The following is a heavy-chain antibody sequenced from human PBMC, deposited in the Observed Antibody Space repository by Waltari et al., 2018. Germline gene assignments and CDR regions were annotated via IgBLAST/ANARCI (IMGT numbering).Heavy chain of an antibody. CDR2: MESDGGRE. J-gene: IGHJ2*01. CDR3: VKVRPGGTWFFDL. V-gene: IGHV3-23*02. Sequence: QLLESGGGLAQPGGPLRLSCAASGFTSGNYAMSWVRQAPGQGWGWVCGMESDGGREYYENSGGGDLTMPRNNARNMMYRKRNSRPAADTAVYYCVKVRPGGTWFFDLWGRGTLVTVSS. D-gene: IGHD1-7*01. CDR1: GFTSGNYA.